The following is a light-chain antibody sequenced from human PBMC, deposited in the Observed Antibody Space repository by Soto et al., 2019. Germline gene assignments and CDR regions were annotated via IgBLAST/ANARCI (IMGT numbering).Light chain of an antibody. CDR3: SSYTGSSTFV. J-gene: IGLJ1*01. CDR2: DVS. Sequence: QSVLTQPASVSGSPGQSITISCTGTSRDVGSYNYVSWYQQHPGKAPKLMIYDVSNRPSGVSNRFSGSKSGNTASLTISGLQAEYEAEYYCSSYTGSSTFVFGTGTKLTVL. CDR1: SRDVGSYNY. V-gene: IGLV2-14*01.